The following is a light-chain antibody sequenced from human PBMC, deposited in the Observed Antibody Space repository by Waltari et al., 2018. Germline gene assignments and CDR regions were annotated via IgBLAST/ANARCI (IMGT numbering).Light chain of an antibody. V-gene: IGLV2-23*02. CDR2: AVS. J-gene: IGLJ2*01. CDR3: SSYAGSSKGV. CDR1: SSDVGNYKH. Sequence: QSALTQPASVSGSPGQSITISCTGTSSDVGNYKHVSWYQQHPGKAPQLMIYAVSKRPSGVSDRFSGSKSGDMASLTISGLQPEDEAEYFCSSYAGSSKGVFGGGTKVTVL.